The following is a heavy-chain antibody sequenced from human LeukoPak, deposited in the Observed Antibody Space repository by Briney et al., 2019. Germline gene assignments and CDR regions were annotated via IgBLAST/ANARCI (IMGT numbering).Heavy chain of an antibody. D-gene: IGHD3-22*01. J-gene: IGHJ4*02. CDR2: IYTSGST. V-gene: IGHV4-4*07. CDR1: VGSIISYY. Sequence: SETLSLTCTVSVGSIISYYRSWIRQPAGKGLECIGRIYTSGSTNYNRSLKSLVTMSVDTSKNQFSLKLSSVTAADTAVYYCARGGGDSSGYYYEGVDYWGQGTLVTVSS. CDR3: ARGGGDSSGYYYEGVDY.